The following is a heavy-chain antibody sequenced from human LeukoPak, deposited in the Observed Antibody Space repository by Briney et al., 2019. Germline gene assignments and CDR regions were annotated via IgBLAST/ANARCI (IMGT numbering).Heavy chain of an antibody. D-gene: IGHD6-13*01. CDR1: GFTLSSYS. CDR2: ISSSSSYI. V-gene: IGHV3-21*01. CDR3: ATDYSRVAGAGASDYGMDV. Sequence: GGSLRLSCAASGFTLSSYSMNWVRQAPGKGLEWVSSISSSSSYIYYADSVKGRFTISRDNAKNSLYLQMNSLRAEDTAVYYCATDYSRVAGAGASDYGMDVWGQGPTVTVSS. J-gene: IGHJ6*02.